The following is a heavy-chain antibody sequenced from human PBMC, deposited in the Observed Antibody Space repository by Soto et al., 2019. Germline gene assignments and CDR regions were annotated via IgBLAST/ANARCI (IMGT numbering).Heavy chain of an antibody. Sequence: QVQLQESGPGLVKPSGTLSLTCAVSGGSISSSNWWSWVRQPPGKGLEWIGEIYHSGSTNYNPSLNRRVTISVDKSKNQFSLKLISVTAADTAVYYCARVAVAGTPFDYWGLGTLVTVSS. D-gene: IGHD6-19*01. V-gene: IGHV4-4*02. CDR2: IYHSGST. CDR3: ARVAVAGTPFDY. J-gene: IGHJ4*02. CDR1: GGSISSSNW.